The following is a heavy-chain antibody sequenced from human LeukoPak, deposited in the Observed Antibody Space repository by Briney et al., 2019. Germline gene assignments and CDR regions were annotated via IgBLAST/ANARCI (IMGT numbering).Heavy chain of an antibody. V-gene: IGHV3-7*03. CDR1: GFTFGKYW. CDR3: ARGGDLDV. CDR2: INHNGNVN. J-gene: IGHJ6*02. Sequence: GGSLRLSCVASGFTFGKYWMSWVRQAPGKGLEWVASINHNGNVNYYVDSVKGRFTISRDNAKNSLYLQMSNLRAEDTAVYFCARGGDLDVWGQGATVTVSS. D-gene: IGHD2-21*01.